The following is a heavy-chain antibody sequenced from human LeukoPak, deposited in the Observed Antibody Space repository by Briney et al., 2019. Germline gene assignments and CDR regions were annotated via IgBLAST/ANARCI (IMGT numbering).Heavy chain of an antibody. CDR2: ISAYNGNT. CDR1: GYTFTSYA. CDR3: ARDTGGWFDP. Sequence: GASVKVSCKASGYTFTSYAMHWVRQAPGQRLEWMGWISAYNGNTNYAQKLQGRVTMTTGTSTSTAYMELRSLRSDDTAVYYCARDTGGWFDPWGQGTLVTVSS. V-gene: IGHV1-18*01. J-gene: IGHJ5*02. D-gene: IGHD4-11*01.